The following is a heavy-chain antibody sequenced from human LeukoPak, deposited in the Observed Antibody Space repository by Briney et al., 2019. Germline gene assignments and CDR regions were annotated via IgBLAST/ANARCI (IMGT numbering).Heavy chain of an antibody. D-gene: IGHD6-19*01. J-gene: IGHJ4*02. V-gene: IGHV4-39*01. Sequence: SETLSLTCTVSGGSISSSPYYWGWIRQPPGKGLEWIGNLYYSGSTYYNPSLKTRVTISVDTSKNQFSLKLTSVTAADTAVYYCARHAPVDGNWPRPLDYWGQGSLVTVSS. CDR3: ARHAPVDGNWPRPLDY. CDR1: GGSISSSPYY. CDR2: LYYSGST.